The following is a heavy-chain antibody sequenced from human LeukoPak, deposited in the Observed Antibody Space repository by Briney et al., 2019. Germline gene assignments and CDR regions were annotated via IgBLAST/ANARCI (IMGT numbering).Heavy chain of an antibody. CDR1: GGSITNYY. CDR2: IYYSGST. J-gene: IGHJ3*02. V-gene: IGHV4-59*01. CDR3: ARDVVLTASPDAFDI. Sequence: SETLSLTCTVSGGSITNYYWNWIRQPPGKGLEWIGYIYYSGSTNYNPSLKSRVTISVDTSKNQFSLRLTSVSAADTAVYYCARDVVLTASPDAFDIWGQGTMVSVSS. D-gene: IGHD2-21*02.